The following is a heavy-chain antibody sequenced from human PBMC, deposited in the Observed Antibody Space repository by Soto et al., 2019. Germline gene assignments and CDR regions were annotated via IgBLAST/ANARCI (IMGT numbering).Heavy chain of an antibody. CDR2: IYYSGST. Sequence: PLETLSLTCTVSSGSISSGGYYWSWIRQHPGKGLEWIGYIYYSGSTYYNPSLKSRVTISVDTSKNQFSLKLSSVTAADTAVYYCARHKELLHAFDIWGQGTMVTVSS. J-gene: IGHJ3*02. CDR3: ARHKELLHAFDI. CDR1: SGSISSGGYY. D-gene: IGHD2-15*01. V-gene: IGHV4-31*03.